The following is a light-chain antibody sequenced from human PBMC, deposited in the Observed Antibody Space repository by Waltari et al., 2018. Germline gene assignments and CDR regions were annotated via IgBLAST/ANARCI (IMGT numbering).Light chain of an antibody. Sequence: QSALTQTATVSGSPGQSITNSCSGTSSDIGNYNLVSWYRQHPGKAPTLIIYDVNKRPSGVSNRFSGSKSGNTAFLTISGLQTADEADYFCCSYAGSAVSVFGGGTKVTVL. J-gene: IGLJ3*02. CDR2: DVN. CDR1: SSDIGNYNL. V-gene: IGLV2-23*02. CDR3: CSYAGSAVSV.